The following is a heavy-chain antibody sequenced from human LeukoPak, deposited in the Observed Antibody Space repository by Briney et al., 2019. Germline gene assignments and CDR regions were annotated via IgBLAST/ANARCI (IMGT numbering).Heavy chain of an antibody. Sequence: SETLSLTCTVSGGSISSGDYYWSWIRQPPGKGLEWIGDIYYSGSIKYNPSLKSRVTMSVDTSKNQFSLKLCSVTAADTAIYYCARENPSGYYNRPIDYWGQGTLVTVSS. D-gene: IGHD3-22*01. J-gene: IGHJ4*02. V-gene: IGHV4-61*08. CDR2: IYYSGSI. CDR1: GGSISSGDYY. CDR3: ARENPSGYYNRPIDY.